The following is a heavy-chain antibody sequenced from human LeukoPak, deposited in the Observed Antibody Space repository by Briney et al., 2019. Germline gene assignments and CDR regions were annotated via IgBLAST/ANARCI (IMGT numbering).Heavy chain of an antibody. CDR1: GFTFSSYG. V-gene: IGHV3-30*18. Sequence: GRSLRLSCAASGFTFSSYGMHWVRQAPGKGLEWVAVISYDGSNKYYADSVKGRFTISRDNSKNTLYLQMNSLRAEDTAVYYCAKTVAGAYYFDYWGQGTLVTVSS. J-gene: IGHJ4*02. CDR2: ISYDGSNK. D-gene: IGHD6-13*01. CDR3: AKTVAGAYYFDY.